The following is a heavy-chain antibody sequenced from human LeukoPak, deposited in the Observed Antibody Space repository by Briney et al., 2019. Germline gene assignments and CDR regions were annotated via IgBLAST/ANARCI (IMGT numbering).Heavy chain of an antibody. J-gene: IGHJ4*02. CDR1: GFTFSSYA. D-gene: IGHD1-26*01. Sequence: PGGSLRLSCAASGFTFSSYAMSWVRQAPGKGLEWASYISSSSSTIYYADSVKGRFTISRDNSKNTLYLQMNSLRAEDTAVYYCARGVGDYLNDYWGQGTLVTVSS. V-gene: IGHV3-48*01. CDR2: ISSSSSTI. CDR3: ARGVGDYLNDY.